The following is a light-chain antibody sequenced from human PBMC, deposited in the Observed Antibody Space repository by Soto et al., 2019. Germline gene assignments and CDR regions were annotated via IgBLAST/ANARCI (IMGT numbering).Light chain of an antibody. CDR3: QHRSKWPLT. CDR2: DAS. CDR1: QSVGSY. V-gene: IGKV3-11*01. Sequence: EIVLAQSPSTLSLSPVERATRACRASQSVGSYLAWYQQKPGQAPRLLIYDASNRATGIPDRFSGSGSGTDFTLTISSLEPEDSAVYYCQHRSKWPLTFGGGTKVDIK. J-gene: IGKJ4*01.